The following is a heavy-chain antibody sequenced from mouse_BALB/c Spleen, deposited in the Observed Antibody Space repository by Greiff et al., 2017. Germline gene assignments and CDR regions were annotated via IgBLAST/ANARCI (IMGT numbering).Heavy chain of an antibody. V-gene: IGHV14-3*02. CDR3: ARVSTMITWFAY. Sequence: EVKLVESGAELVKPGASVKLSCTASGFNIKDTYMHWVKQRPEQGLEWIGRIDPANGNTKYDPKFQGKATITADTSSNTAYLQLSSLTSEDTAVYYCARVSTMITWFAYWGQGTLVTVSA. D-gene: IGHD2-4*01. J-gene: IGHJ3*01. CDR2: IDPANGNT. CDR1: GFNIKDTY.